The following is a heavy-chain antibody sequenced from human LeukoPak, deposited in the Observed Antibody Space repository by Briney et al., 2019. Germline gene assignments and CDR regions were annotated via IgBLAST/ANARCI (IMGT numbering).Heavy chain of an antibody. CDR3: AREVFPGGLRNKAFDH. Sequence: GGSLRLSCEVSGFTFSMYWMTWVRQAPGKGLEWVANINEGGSREWSVDSLRGRFTISRDNAKNSLYLQMNGLRVEDTADYYCAREVFPGGLRNKAFDHWGQGALVTVSS. CDR2: INEGGSRE. J-gene: IGHJ4*02. D-gene: IGHD2-8*02. V-gene: IGHV3-7*01. CDR1: GFTFSMYW.